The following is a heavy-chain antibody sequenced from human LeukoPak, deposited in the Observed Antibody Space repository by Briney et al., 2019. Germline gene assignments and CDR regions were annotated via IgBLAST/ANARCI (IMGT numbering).Heavy chain of an antibody. CDR3: AGGRDTDMGS. Sequence: SQTLSLTCAISGDSVSSNSPAWNWIRQSPSRGLEWLGRTYYRSKWYNNYAVSVKSRITINPDTSKNQFSLQLNSVTPEDTAVYYCAGGRDTDMGSWGQGTLVTVSS. CDR1: GDSVSSNSPA. V-gene: IGHV6-1*01. CDR2: TYYRSKWYN. J-gene: IGHJ4*02. D-gene: IGHD5-18*01.